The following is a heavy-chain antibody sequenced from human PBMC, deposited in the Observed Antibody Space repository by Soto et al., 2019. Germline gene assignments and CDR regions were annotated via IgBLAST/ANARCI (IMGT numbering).Heavy chain of an antibody. CDR2: ISYSGAT. CDR1: GGSISSGGYS. D-gene: IGHD3-9*01. V-gene: IGHV4-61*08. CDR3: ARAFATDWYTYYFDY. J-gene: IGHJ4*02. Sequence: SETLSLTCAVSGGSISSGGYSWSWIRQFPGKGLECLGYISYSGATNYNPSLKSRVTMSIDTSKNQFSLQLNSVTAADTSVYYCARAFATDWYTYYFDYWGQGPQVTVSS.